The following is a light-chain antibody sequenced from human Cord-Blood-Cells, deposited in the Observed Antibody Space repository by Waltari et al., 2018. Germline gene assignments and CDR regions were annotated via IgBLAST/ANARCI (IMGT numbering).Light chain of an antibody. Sequence: SSELTQDPAVSVALGQQVRITCPGDSLRSYYASWDQQKPGQAPVLVIYGKNNRPSGIPDRFSGSSSGNTASLTITGAQAEDEADYYCNSRDSSGNHLAVFGGGTKLTVL. CDR3: NSRDSSGNHLAV. CDR1: SLRSYY. J-gene: IGLJ2*01. V-gene: IGLV3-19*01. CDR2: GKN.